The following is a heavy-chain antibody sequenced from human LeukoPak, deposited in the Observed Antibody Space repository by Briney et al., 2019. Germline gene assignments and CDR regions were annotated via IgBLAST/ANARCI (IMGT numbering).Heavy chain of an antibody. CDR3: ARGLIEGGTWLDY. CDR1: GGSFSGYY. J-gene: IGHJ4*02. D-gene: IGHD2-15*01. Sequence: SDTLSLTCAVYGGSFSGYYWSWIRQPPGKGLEWIGEITGGGSANYNPSLKSRVTISVDTSKNQFSLKLSSVTAADTAVYYCARGLIEGGTWLDYWGQGTPVTVSS. CDR2: ITGGGSA. V-gene: IGHV4-34*01.